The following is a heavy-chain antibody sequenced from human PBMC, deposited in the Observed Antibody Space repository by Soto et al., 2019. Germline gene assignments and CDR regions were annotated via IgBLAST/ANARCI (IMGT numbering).Heavy chain of an antibody. J-gene: IGHJ3*02. CDR1: GFSLNTRAVG. Sequence: KESGPTLVKPTQTLTLTCTFSGFSLNTRAVGVGWIRQPPGKALEWLALINWNDDERYSPSLKDRLTIAKDTSRNHVVLTMTNVDPVDTATYYCAHRHDLGGFDIWGPGTTVTVSS. CDR2: INWNDDE. CDR3: AHRHDLGGFDI. V-gene: IGHV2-5*01. D-gene: IGHD2-15*01.